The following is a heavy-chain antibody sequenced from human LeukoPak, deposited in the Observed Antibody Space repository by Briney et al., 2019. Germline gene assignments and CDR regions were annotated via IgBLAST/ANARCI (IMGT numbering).Heavy chain of an antibody. J-gene: IGHJ4*02. V-gene: IGHV4-59*01. CDR2: IYYSGST. CDR1: GGSISSYY. Sequence: PSETLSLTCTVSGGSISSYYWSWIRQPPGKGLEWIGYIYYSGSTNYNPSLKSRVTISVDTSKNQFSLKLSSVTAADTAVYYCAGGNGYSYGYSLDYWGQGTLVTVSS. CDR3: AGGNGYSYGYSLDY. D-gene: IGHD5-18*01.